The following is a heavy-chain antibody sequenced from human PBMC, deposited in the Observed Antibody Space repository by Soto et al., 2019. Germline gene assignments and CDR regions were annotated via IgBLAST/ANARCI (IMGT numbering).Heavy chain of an antibody. Sequence: GGSLRLSCAASGFTFSSYGMHWVRQAPGKGLEWVAVISYDGSNKYYADSVKGRFTISRDNSKNTLYLQMNSLRAEDTAVYYCARVRGPGQSTYYMDAWGKGPTVTVSS. CDR3: ARVRGPGQSTYYMDA. CDR2: ISYDGSNK. J-gene: IGHJ6*03. V-gene: IGHV3-30*03. CDR1: GFTFSSYG.